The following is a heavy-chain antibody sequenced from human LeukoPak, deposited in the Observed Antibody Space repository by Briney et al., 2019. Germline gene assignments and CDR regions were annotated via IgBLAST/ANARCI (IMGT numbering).Heavy chain of an antibody. CDR3: ARDFWSGYTDDY. CDR1: GYTFTGYY. J-gene: IGHJ4*02. D-gene: IGHD3-3*01. Sequence: ASVKVSCKASGYTFTGYYMHWVRQAPGQGLEWMGWINPNSGGTNYAQKFQGRVTMTRDTSISTACMELNSLRSDDTAVYYCARDFWSGYTDDYWGQGTLVTVSS. V-gene: IGHV1-2*02. CDR2: INPNSGGT.